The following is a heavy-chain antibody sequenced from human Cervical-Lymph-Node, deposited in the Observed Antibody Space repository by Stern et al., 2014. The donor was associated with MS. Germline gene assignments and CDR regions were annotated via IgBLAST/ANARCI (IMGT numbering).Heavy chain of an antibody. CDR3: AKHACTGAACPFDL. CDR2: VYYRGAP. CDR1: GDSISSYTHY. V-gene: IGHV4-39*01. Sequence: QVQLQESGPGLVKPSETLSLTCAVSGDSISSYTHYWAWIRQPPGKGLEWIGIVYYRGAPYYNPPLMSPVTISVDTSKNHFSLGLNSLTAADTAVYYCAKHACTGAACPFDLWGQGTLVTVSS. D-gene: IGHD2-8*02. J-gene: IGHJ4*02.